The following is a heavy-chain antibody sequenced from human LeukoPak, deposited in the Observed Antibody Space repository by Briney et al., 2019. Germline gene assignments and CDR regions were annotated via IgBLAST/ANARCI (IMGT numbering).Heavy chain of an antibody. CDR1: GFSFYNYA. V-gene: IGHV3-23*01. Sequence: PGGSLRLSCAASGFSFYNYAMNWVRQAAGKGLEWVSVMSGSGGSTYYADSVKGRFTISRDNSKNTLYLQMDSLRAEDRAVYYCARKDYSGMDVWGQGTTVTVSS. J-gene: IGHJ6*02. CDR2: MSGSGGST. CDR3: ARKDYSGMDV.